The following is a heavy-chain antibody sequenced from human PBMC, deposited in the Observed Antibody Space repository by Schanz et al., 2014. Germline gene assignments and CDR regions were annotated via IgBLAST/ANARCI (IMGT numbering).Heavy chain of an antibody. CDR3: AKGMGYCSGGTCYDYYYYGLDV. CDR1: GFTFSSYA. Sequence: EGQLAESGGGLVQPGGSLRLSCAASGFTFSSYAMSWVRQAPGKGLEWVSALSGSGGSTYYADSVKGRFTISRDNSKNTLYLQMNSLRAEDTAVYYCAKGMGYCSGGTCYDYYYYGLDVWGQGTTVTVSS. CDR2: LSGSGGST. D-gene: IGHD2-15*01. V-gene: IGHV3-23*04. J-gene: IGHJ6*02.